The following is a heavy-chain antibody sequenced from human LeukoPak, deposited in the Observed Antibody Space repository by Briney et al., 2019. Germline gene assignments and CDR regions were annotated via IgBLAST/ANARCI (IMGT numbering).Heavy chain of an antibody. CDR1: GFTFSSYA. CDR2: ISGSGGST. D-gene: IGHD6-19*01. CDR3: AKSLFSSGWYFDY. J-gene: IGHJ4*02. V-gene: IGHV3-23*01. Sequence: GGSLRLPCAASGFTFSSYAMSWVRQAPGKGLEWVSAISGSGGSTYYADSVKGRFTISRDNSKNTLYLQMNSLRAEDTAVYYCAKSLFSSGWYFDYWGQGTLVTVSS.